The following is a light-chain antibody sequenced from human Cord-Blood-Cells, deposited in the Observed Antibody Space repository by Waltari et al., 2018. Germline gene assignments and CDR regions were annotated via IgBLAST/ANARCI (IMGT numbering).Light chain of an antibody. CDR1: QSVSSY. V-gene: IGKV3-11*01. CDR2: DAS. Sequence: EIVLTQSPAPLSLSPGERATLSCRASQSVSSYLAWYQQKPGQAPRLLIYDASNRATGIPARFSGSGSGTGFTLTISSLEPEDFAVYYCQQRSNWPPITFGQGTRLEIK. CDR3: QQRSNWPPIT. J-gene: IGKJ5*01.